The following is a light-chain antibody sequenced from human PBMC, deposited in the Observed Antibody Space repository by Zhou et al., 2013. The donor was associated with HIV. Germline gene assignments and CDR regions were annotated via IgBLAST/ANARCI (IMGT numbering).Light chain of an antibody. CDR3: QQYGSSPWT. CDR2: GAS. Sequence: EIVLTQSPGTLSLSPGERATLSCRASQSVSSFLAWYQHKPGQAPRLLIYGASSRATGIPDRVSGSGSGTDFTLTISRLEPEDFAVYYCQQYGSSPWTFGQGTKVEIK. J-gene: IGKJ1*01. V-gene: IGKV3-20*01. CDR1: QSVSSF.